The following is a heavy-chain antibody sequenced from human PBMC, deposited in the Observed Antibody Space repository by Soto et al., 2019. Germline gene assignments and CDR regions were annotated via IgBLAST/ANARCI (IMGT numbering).Heavy chain of an antibody. J-gene: IGHJ4*02. CDR2: IYYSGST. CDR3: ARAVLGYYGSGSYSDY. CDR1: GGSISSSNW. D-gene: IGHD3-10*01. V-gene: IGHV4-30-4*01. Sequence: PSETLSLTCAVSGGSISSSNWWSWVRQPPGKGLEWIGYIYYSGSTYYNPSLKSRVTISVDTSKNQFSLKLSSVTAADTAVYYCARAVLGYYGSGSYSDYWGQGTLVTVSS.